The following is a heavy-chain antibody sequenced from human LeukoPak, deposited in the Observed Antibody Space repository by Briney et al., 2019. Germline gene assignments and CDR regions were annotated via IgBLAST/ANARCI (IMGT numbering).Heavy chain of an antibody. J-gene: IGHJ4*02. CDR3: ARAYSSSWYGDY. D-gene: IGHD6-13*01. V-gene: IGHV1-2*02. CDR1: GYTFTGYY. CDR2: INPNSGGT. Sequence: ASVKVSCKASGYTFTGYYMHWVRQAPGQGLEWMGWINPNSGGTNYAQKFQGRVTMTRDTSISTAYMELSRPRSDDTAVYYCARAYSSSWYGDYWGQGTLVTVSS.